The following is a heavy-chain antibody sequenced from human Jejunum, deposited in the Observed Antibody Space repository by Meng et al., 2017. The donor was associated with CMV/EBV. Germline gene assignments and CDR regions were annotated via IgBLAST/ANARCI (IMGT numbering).Heavy chain of an antibody. CDR3: ARAGGIYDSPDV. CDR2: ISSSSSYI. V-gene: IGHV3-21*01. J-gene: IGHJ6*02. Sequence: SGFTLTSYSMHWVRQAPGKGLEWVSSISSSSSYIYYADSVKGRFTISRDNAKNSLYLQMNSLRAEDTAVYYCARAGGIYDSPDVWGQGTTVTVSS. D-gene: IGHD3-3*01. CDR1: GFTLTSYS.